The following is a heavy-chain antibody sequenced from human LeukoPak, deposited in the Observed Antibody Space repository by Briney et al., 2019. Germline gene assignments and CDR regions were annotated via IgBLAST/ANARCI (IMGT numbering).Heavy chain of an antibody. Sequence: SETLSLTCAVSGGSISGSSYYWGWIRQPPGKGLEWIGSIYYSGSTYYNPSLRSRLTISVDTSKNQFSLKLSSVTAADAAVYYCARHSSFFSPLYPWGQGTLVTVSS. V-gene: IGHV4-39*01. CDR1: GGSISGSSYY. CDR3: ARHSSFFSPLYP. J-gene: IGHJ5*02. D-gene: IGHD1-26*01. CDR2: IYYSGST.